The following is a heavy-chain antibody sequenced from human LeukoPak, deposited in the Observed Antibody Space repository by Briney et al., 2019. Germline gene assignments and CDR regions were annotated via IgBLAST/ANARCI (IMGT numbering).Heavy chain of an antibody. Sequence: SETLSLTCAVYGGSFSGYYWSWIRQPPGKGLEWIGEINHSGSTNYNPSLKSRVTISVDTSKNQFSLKLSSVTAADTAVYYCARGNGAIATDYWGQGTLVTVSS. D-gene: IGHD2-21*01. J-gene: IGHJ4*02. CDR2: INHSGST. CDR1: GGSFSGYY. V-gene: IGHV4-34*01. CDR3: ARGNGAIATDY.